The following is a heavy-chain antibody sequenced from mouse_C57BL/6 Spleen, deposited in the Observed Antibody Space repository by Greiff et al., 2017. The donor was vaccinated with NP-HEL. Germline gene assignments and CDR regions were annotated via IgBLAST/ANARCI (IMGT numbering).Heavy chain of an antibody. CDR1: GYTFTSYW. D-gene: IGHD2-3*01. CDR2: VHPSDSDT. CDR3: AISLIYDGYSYAMDY. Sequence: VQLQQPGAELVKPGASVKVSCKASGYTFTSYWLHWVMQRPGQGLEWIGRVHPSDSDTNYNQKFKGKATLTVDKSSSTAYMQLSSLTSEDSAVYYCAISLIYDGYSYAMDYWGQGTSVTVSS. V-gene: IGHV1-74*01. J-gene: IGHJ4*01.